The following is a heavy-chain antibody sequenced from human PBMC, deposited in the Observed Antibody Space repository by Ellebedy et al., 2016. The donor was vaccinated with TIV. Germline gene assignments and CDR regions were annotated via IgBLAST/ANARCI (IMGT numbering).Heavy chain of an antibody. CDR3: ASRSYEYYYYGMDV. D-gene: IGHD3-16*01. J-gene: IGHJ6*02. V-gene: IGHV3-53*01. CDR1: EFPVSSNY. CDR2: IYSGGST. Sequence: PGGSLRLSCAASEFPVSSNYINWVRQAPGKGLEWVSVIYSGGSTYYADSVKGRFTISSDTSKNTLYLHINSLRAEDTAVYYCASRSYEYYYYGMDVWGQGTTVTVSS.